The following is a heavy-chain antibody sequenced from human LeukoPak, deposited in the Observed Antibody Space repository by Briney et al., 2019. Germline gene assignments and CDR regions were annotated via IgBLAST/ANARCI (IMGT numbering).Heavy chain of an antibody. J-gene: IGHJ4*02. CDR2: ISTSSSYK. D-gene: IGHD2-21*02. V-gene: IGHV3-21*01. CDR3: GRAANLGWGIVVVTAIYDY. Sequence: AGSLRLSCAASGGTFSSYSMNWVRQPPGKGLEWVSSISTSSSYKYYADPVKGRFTISRDNAKDSVYLHMVSLRAEDTAVYYCGRAANLGWGIVVVTAIYDYWGQGTLVTVSS. CDR1: GGTFSSYS.